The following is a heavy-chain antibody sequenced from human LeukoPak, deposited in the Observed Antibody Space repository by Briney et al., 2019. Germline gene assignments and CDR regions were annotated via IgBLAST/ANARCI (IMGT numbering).Heavy chain of an antibody. CDR2: MNPNSGNT. D-gene: IGHD3-3*01. V-gene: IGHV1-8*03. J-gene: IGHJ4*02. CDR1: GGTFSIYA. Sequence: ASVKVSCKASGGTFSIYAISWVRQATGQGLEWMGWMNPNSGNTGYAQKFQVRATITRNTSISTTYMELRSLRSEDTAVYYCARTTYDFWSGYYHFDYWGQGTLVTVSS. CDR3: ARTTYDFWSGYYHFDY.